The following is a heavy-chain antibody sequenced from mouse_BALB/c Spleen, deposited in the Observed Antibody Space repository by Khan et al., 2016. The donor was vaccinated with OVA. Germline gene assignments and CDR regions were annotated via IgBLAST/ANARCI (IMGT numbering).Heavy chain of an antibody. CDR2: INPHIGET. CDR3: ARIYGSDFDY. J-gene: IGHJ2*01. D-gene: IGHD1-1*01. Sequence: VQLQQPGPELVKPGASVKISCKASGYSFTGYFMNWVMQSHGKSLEWIGRINPHIGETFYNQKFKGKATLTVDESSSTAHMELRSLASEDSAVYYGARIYGSDFDYWGQGTTLTVSS. V-gene: IGHV1-20*02. CDR1: GYSFTGYF.